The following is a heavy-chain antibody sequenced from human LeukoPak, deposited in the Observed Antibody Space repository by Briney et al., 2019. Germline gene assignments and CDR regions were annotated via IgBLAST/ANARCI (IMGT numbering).Heavy chain of an antibody. D-gene: IGHD3-22*01. V-gene: IGHV3-20*04. CDR3: ARGGDYYDSSGYYLFDY. J-gene: IGHJ4*02. Sequence: PGGSLRLSCAASGFTFDDYGMSWVRHAPGKGLEWVSGINWNGGSTVYADSLNGRFTISRDNAKNSLYLQMNSLRAEDTALYYCARGGDYYDSSGYYLFDYWGQGTLVTVSS. CDR2: INWNGGST. CDR1: GFTFDDYG.